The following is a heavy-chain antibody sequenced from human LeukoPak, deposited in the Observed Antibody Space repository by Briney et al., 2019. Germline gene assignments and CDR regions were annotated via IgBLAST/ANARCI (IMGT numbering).Heavy chain of an antibody. CDR3: AGSGDGFDY. Sequence: SETLSLTCTVSGGSISSYYWSWIRQPPGKGLEWIGYIYYSGSTNYNPSLKSRVTISVDTSKNQFSLKLSFVTAADTAVYYCAGSGDGFDYWGQGTLVTVSS. J-gene: IGHJ4*02. V-gene: IGHV4-59*01. CDR1: GGSISSYY. D-gene: IGHD5-24*01. CDR2: IYYSGST.